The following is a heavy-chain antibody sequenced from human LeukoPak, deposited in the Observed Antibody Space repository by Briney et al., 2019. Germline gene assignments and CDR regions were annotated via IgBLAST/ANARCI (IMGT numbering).Heavy chain of an antibody. CDR1: GGPLSTSLYY. D-gene: IGHD5-24*01. CDR2: IYYTGGT. J-gene: IGHJ4*02. Sequence: SETLSLTCSVPGGPLSTSLYYWGWIRQPPGKGLEWIGNIYYTGGTSYNPSLESRVSISIDMSKNQFSLDLTSVTAADTAVYYCARSPPTIFDYWGQGTLVTVSS. V-gene: IGHV4-39*01. CDR3: ARSPPTIFDY.